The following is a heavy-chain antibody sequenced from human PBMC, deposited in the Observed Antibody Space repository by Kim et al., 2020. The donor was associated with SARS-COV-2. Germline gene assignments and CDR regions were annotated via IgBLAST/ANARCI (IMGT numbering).Heavy chain of an antibody. Sequence: SETLSLTCTVSGGSISSGGYYWSWIRQHPGKGLEWIGYIYYSGSTYYNPSLKSRVTISVDTSKNQFSLKLSSVTAADTAVYYCARDRGSGVRWGMDVWGQGTTVTVSS. J-gene: IGHJ6*02. D-gene: IGHD3-10*01. CDR2: IYYSGST. CDR1: GGSISSGGYY. V-gene: IGHV4-31*03. CDR3: ARDRGSGVRWGMDV.